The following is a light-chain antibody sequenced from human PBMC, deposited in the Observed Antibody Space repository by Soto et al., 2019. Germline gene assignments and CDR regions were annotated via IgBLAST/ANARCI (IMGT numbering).Light chain of an antibody. CDR1: QSISTW. CDR2: AAS. V-gene: IGKV1-5*01. Sequence: DIQMTQSPSTLSASVGDRLTITCRASQSISTWLAWYQQEPGKAPKLLMYAASSLESGVPSRFSGSGSGTEFTLTISSLQPDDFETYYCQQYSSYSKTFGQGTKVDIK. CDR3: QQYSSYSKT. J-gene: IGKJ1*01.